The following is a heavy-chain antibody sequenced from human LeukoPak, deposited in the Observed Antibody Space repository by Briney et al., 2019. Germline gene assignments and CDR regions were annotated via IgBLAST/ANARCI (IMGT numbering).Heavy chain of an antibody. V-gene: IGHV3-74*03. D-gene: IGHD2-21*01. CDR2: IKGDGMST. CDR3: ARDDSSDS. CDR1: GFSFSSYW. J-gene: IGHJ4*02. Sequence: GGPLRLSCAASGFSFSSYWMHWVRQAPGKGLVWVSRIKGDGMSTMYADSVKGRFTISRDNAKNTLYLQMNSLRAEDTAVYYCARDDSSDSWGQGTLVSVSS.